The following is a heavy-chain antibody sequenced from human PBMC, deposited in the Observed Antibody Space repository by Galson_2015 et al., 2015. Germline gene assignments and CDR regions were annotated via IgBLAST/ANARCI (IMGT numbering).Heavy chain of an antibody. V-gene: IGHV3-30*18. CDR2: ISYDGSNK. Sequence: SLRLSCAASGFTFSSYGMHWVRQAPGKGLEWVAVISYDGSNKYYADSVKGRFTISRDNSKNTLYLQMNSLRAEDTAVFYCAKDRDIYYYGMDVWGQGTTVTVSS. CDR3: AKDRDIYYYGMDV. D-gene: IGHD2-15*01. J-gene: IGHJ6*02. CDR1: GFTFSSYG.